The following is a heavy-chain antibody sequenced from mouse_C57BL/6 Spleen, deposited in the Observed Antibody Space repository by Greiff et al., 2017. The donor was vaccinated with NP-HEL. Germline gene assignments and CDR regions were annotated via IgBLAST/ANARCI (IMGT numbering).Heavy chain of an antibody. J-gene: IGHJ2*01. Sequence: EVHLVESGGGLVKPGGSLKLSCAASGFTFSDYGMHWVRQAPEKGLEWVAYISSGSSTIYYADTVKGRFTISRDNAKNTLFLQMTSLRSEDTAMYYCARRDYYGSSYNFDYWGQSTTLTVSS. V-gene: IGHV5-17*01. CDR2: ISSGSSTI. CDR3: ARRDYYGSSYNFDY. CDR1: GFTFSDYG. D-gene: IGHD1-1*01.